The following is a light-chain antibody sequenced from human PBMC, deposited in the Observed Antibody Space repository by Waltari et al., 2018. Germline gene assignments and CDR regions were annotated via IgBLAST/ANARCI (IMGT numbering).Light chain of an antibody. Sequence: EIVMTQSPATLSVSPGERAILSCRSSQSITNNLAWYQQKPGQTPRLLIYGTSTRATGVPARFSGSGSGTDFTLTISSLQSEDFAIYYCQHYNNRPPYSFGQGTKLEVK. CDR2: GTS. CDR1: QSITNN. J-gene: IGKJ2*01. V-gene: IGKV3-15*01. CDR3: QHYNNRPPYS.